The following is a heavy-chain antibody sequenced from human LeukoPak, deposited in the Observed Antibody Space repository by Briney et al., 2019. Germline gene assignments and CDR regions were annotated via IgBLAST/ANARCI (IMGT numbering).Heavy chain of an antibody. CDR3: ARVAQRIVVVVAATTPSDY. J-gene: IGHJ4*02. Sequence: GGSPLLSCAASGFTFISYWMSCVRQAPGKGLEWVANIKQDGSEKYYVDSVKGRFTISRDNAKNSLYMQMTSLRAEDTAVYYCARVAQRIVVVVAATTPSDYWGQGTLVTVSS. D-gene: IGHD2-15*01. CDR2: IKQDGSEK. V-gene: IGHV3-7*01. CDR1: GFTFISYW.